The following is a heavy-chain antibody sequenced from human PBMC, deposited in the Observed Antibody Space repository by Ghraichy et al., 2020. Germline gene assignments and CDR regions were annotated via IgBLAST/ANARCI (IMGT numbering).Heavy chain of an antibody. J-gene: IGHJ6*02. D-gene: IGHD6-19*01. CDR3: ARGRTVAAYDFFGMDV. Sequence: GGSLRLSCAASGFRISNYVMHWVRQAPGQGLEYVSGISSNGGSTYYGNTVKDRFTVFRDNSKDTLYLQLGSLSTEDMGVYFCARGRTVAAYDFFGMDVWGLGTTVTVSS. V-gene: IGHV3-64*01. CDR1: GFRISNYV. CDR2: ISSNGGST.